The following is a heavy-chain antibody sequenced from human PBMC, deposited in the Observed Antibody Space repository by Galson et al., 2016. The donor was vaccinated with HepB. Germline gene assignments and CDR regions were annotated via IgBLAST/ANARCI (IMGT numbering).Heavy chain of an antibody. D-gene: IGHD3-9*01. Sequence: SVKVSCKASGGTFRRHAISWVRQAPGQGLEWMGGIIPIFGSVNYAQKFHGRVTMTADESTSTAYMELSSLGFEDTAVYYCARVVVRDILTGYYNGWFDPWGQGTLVTVSS. CDR2: IIPIFGSV. J-gene: IGHJ5*02. CDR1: GGTFRRHA. V-gene: IGHV1-69*13. CDR3: ARVVVRDILTGYYNGWFDP.